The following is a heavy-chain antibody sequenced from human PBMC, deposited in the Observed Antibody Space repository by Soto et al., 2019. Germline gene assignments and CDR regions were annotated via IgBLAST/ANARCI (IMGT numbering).Heavy chain of an antibody. Sequence: ASVKVSCKASDYTFTSYGISWVRQAPGQGPEWMGWISAYNGNTNYAQRLQGRVTMTTDTSTNTAYMELRSLTSDDTAVYYCARRISVVTYCYYMDVWGKGTTVTVSS. CDR2: ISAYNGNT. CDR1: DYTFTSYG. CDR3: ARRISVVTYCYYMDV. J-gene: IGHJ6*03. D-gene: IGHD2-15*01. V-gene: IGHV1-18*04.